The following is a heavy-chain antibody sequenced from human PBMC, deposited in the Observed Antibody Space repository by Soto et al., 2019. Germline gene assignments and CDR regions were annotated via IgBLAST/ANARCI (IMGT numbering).Heavy chain of an antibody. CDR1: GGSISSYY. V-gene: IGHV4-59*01. CDR2: IYYSGST. D-gene: IGHD3-22*01. J-gene: IGHJ6*02. CDR3: AREVVTGMDV. Sequence: SETLSLTCTVSGGSISSYYWSWIRQPPGKGLEWIGYIYYSGSTNYNPSLKSRVTISVDTSKNQFSLKLSSVTAADTAVYYCAREVVTGMDVWGQGTTVTVSS.